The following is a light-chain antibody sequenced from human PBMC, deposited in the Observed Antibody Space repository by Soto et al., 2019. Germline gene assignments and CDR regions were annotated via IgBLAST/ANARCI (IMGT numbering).Light chain of an antibody. V-gene: IGKV1-39*01. CDR3: QQSYSSLYT. Sequence: DIQMTQSPSPLSASVRDRVTITCRAGQSISNFLNWYQQKPGKAPKLLIYAASSLQSGVPSRFSGSGSGTDFTLTISSLQPEDFATYYCQQSYSSLYTFGQGTKLEIK. J-gene: IGKJ2*01. CDR2: AAS. CDR1: QSISNF.